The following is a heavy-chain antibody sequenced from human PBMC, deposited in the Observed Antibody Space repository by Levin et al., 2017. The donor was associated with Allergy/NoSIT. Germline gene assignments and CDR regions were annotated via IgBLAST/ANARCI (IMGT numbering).Heavy chain of an antibody. V-gene: IGHV3-30-3*01. CDR1: GFTFSSYA. Sequence: GESLKISCAASGFTFSSYAMHWVRQAPDKGLEWVAVISYDGSNKYYADSVKGRFTISRDNSKNTLYLQMNSLRAEDTAVYYCARGPFGELPYYWGQGTLVTVSS. CDR2: ISYDGSNK. D-gene: IGHD3-10*01. CDR3: ARGPFGELPYY. J-gene: IGHJ4*02.